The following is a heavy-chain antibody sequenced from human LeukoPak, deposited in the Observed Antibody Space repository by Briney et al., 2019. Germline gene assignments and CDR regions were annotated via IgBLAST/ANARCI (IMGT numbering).Heavy chain of an antibody. CDR3: AKDFYDSSGYHHPSSDY. Sequence: GGSLRLSCAASGFIFSNFAMHWVRQAPGKGLEWVAFISHDGSNKPYADSVKGRFTISRDISKNTLYLQMNSLRAEDTAVYYCAKDFYDSSGYHHPSSDYWGQGTLVTVSS. CDR2: ISHDGSNK. CDR1: GFIFSNFA. J-gene: IGHJ4*02. D-gene: IGHD3-22*01. V-gene: IGHV3-30-3*01.